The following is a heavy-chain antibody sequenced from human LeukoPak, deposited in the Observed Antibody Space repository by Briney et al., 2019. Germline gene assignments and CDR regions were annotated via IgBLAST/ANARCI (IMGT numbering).Heavy chain of an antibody. Sequence: PSETLPLTCTVSGGSISSYYWTWIRQPAGKGLEWIGRIYTSGSTNYNPSLKSRVTMSVDTSKNQFSLKLSSVTAADTAVYYCASSGPYNWFDPWGQGTLVTVAS. CDR3: ASSGPYNWFDP. J-gene: IGHJ5*02. CDR1: GGSISSYY. V-gene: IGHV4-4*07. CDR2: IYTSGST.